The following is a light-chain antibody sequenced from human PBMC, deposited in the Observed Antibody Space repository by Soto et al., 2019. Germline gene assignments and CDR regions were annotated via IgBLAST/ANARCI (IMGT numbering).Light chain of an antibody. Sequence: DIQMTQSPAPLSASVGDRVTITCRASQTIDRWLEWYQQRPGKPPNLLIYKASTLASGVPSRFRGSGSGTEFTLTINSLQPDDFETYYCQQYHIYSGTFGQGTKVDIK. CDR1: QTIDRW. CDR3: QQYHIYSGT. V-gene: IGKV1-5*03. CDR2: KAS. J-gene: IGKJ1*01.